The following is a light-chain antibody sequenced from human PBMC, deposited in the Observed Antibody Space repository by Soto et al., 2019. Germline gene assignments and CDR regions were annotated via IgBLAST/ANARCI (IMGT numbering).Light chain of an antibody. Sequence: DMQMTQSPSTLLGSVGDRVKITCRASQTISSWLGWYQQKPEKAPKLLIYKASTLKSGVPSRFSGSGSGTEFTLTISSLQPDDFATYYCQHYNSYSEAFGQGTKVDIK. CDR3: QHYNSYSEA. V-gene: IGKV1-5*03. CDR2: KAS. J-gene: IGKJ1*01. CDR1: QTISSW.